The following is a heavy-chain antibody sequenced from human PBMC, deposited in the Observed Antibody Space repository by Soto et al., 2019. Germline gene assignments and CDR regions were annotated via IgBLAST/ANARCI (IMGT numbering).Heavy chain of an antibody. Sequence: GGSLRLSCAASGFTFSSYGMHWVRQAPGKGLEWVAVISYDGSNEYYADSVKGRFTISRDNSKNTLYLQMNSLRAEDTAVYYCAKDLGYCSSTSCYFRRYYYYGMDVWGQGTTVTVSS. CDR1: GFTFSSYG. D-gene: IGHD2-2*01. V-gene: IGHV3-30*18. CDR2: ISYDGSNE. CDR3: AKDLGYCSSTSCYFRRYYYYGMDV. J-gene: IGHJ6*02.